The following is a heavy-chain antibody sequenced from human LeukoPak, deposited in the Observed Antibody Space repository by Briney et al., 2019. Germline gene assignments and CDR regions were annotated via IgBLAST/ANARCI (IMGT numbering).Heavy chain of an antibody. Sequence: SGPTLVNPTQTLTLTCTFSGFSLSTSGVGVGWIRQPPGKALEWLAPIYWDDDKRYSPSLKSRLTITKDTSKNQVVLTMTNMDPVDTATYYCAHSRTYYYDSSGLPDYWGQGTLVTVSS. CDR3: AHSRTYYYDSSGLPDY. CDR1: GFSLSTSGVG. J-gene: IGHJ4*02. D-gene: IGHD3-22*01. CDR2: IYWDDDK. V-gene: IGHV2-5*02.